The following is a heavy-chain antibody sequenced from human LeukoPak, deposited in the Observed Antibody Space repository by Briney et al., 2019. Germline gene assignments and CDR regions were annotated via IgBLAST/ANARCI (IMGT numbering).Heavy chain of an antibody. D-gene: IGHD3-22*01. CDR3: ARGSGYYDSSGSDAFDI. J-gene: IGHJ3*02. Sequence: ASVKVSCKASGYTFTSYGISWVRQAPGQGLEWMGGIIPIFGTANYAQKFQGRVTITADESTSTAYMELSSLRSEDTAVYYCARGSGYYDSSGSDAFDIWGQGTMVTVSS. CDR2: IIPIFGTA. V-gene: IGHV1-69*13. CDR1: GYTFTSYG.